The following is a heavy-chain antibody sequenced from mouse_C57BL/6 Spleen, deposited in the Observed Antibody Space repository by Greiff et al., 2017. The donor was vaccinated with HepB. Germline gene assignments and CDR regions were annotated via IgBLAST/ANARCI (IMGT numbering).Heavy chain of an antibody. V-gene: IGHV1-82*01. J-gene: IGHJ2*01. CDR1: GYAFSSSW. D-gene: IGHD1-3*01. CDR3: ARGVEDY. CDR2: IYPGDGDT. Sequence: QVQLQQSGPELVKPGASVKISCKASGYAFSSSWMNWVKQRPGKGLEWIGRIYPGDGDTNYNGKFKGKATLTADKSSSTAYMQLSSLTSEDSAVYFCARGVEDYWGQGTTLTVSS.